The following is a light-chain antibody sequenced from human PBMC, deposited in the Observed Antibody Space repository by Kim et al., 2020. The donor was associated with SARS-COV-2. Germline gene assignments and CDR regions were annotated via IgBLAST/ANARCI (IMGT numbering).Light chain of an antibody. V-gene: IGLV3-19*01. CDR2: GKN. Sequence: LGQTVRITCQGDSLRRYYASWYQQKPGQAPVLVIHGKNNRPSGIPDRFSGSSSGNTASLTITGAQAEDEADYYCNSRDSSGNHPDVFGTGTKVTVL. CDR3: NSRDSSGNHPDV. CDR1: SLRRYY. J-gene: IGLJ1*01.